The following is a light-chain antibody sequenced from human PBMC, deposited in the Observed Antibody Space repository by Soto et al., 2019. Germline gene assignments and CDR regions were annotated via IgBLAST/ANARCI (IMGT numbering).Light chain of an antibody. CDR3: QSYDSSRSDPVV. V-gene: IGLV1-40*01. CDR2: GNS. Sequence: QSVLTQPPSVSGAPGQRVTISCTGSSSNIGAGYDVHWYQQLPGTAPKLIISGNSNRPSGVPYRFSCSKSGTSASPVITGVQAEDEADDYYQSYDSSRSDPVVFGGGTKLTVL. CDR1: SSNIGAGYD. J-gene: IGLJ2*01.